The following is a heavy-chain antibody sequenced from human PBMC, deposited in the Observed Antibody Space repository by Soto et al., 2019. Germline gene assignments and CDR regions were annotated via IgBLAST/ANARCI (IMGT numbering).Heavy chain of an antibody. CDR2: IIPIFGTA. CDR3: AREEGCSSTRCSGTYYGMDV. J-gene: IGHJ6*02. V-gene: IGHV1-69*01. Sequence: QVQLVQSGAEVKKPGSSVKVSCKASGGTFSSYAISWVRQAPGQGLEWMGGIIPIFGTANYAQKFQGRVTITADESTRTDYMELSSLRSEDTAVYYCAREEGCSSTRCSGTYYGMDVWGQGTTVTVSS. CDR1: GGTFSSYA. D-gene: IGHD2-2*01.